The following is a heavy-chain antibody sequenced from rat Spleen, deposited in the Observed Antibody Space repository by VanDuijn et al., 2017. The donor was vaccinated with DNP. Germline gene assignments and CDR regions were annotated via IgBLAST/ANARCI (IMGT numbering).Heavy chain of an antibody. CDR1: GFTFSDYA. D-gene: IGHD5-1*01. CDR2: ITTSGDIS. CDR3: ARGSGTYYWYFDF. V-gene: IGHV5S23*01. Sequence: EVQLVESGGGLVQPGNSLKLSCAASGFTFSDYAMAWVRQVPGKGLEWVASITTSGDISYYPDSVRGRFTISRDNAKSSLYLQMDSLRSEDTATYYCARGSGTYYWYFDFWGPGTMVTVSS. J-gene: IGHJ1*01.